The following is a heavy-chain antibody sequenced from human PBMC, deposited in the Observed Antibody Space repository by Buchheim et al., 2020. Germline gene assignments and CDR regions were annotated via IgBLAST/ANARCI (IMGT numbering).Heavy chain of an antibody. J-gene: IGHJ6*02. V-gene: IGHV1-46*01. CDR3: AKSITMVRGAPWDYYYGMDV. CDR2: INPSGGSP. CDR1: GYTFTSYY. Sequence: QVQLVQSGAEVKKPGASVKVSCKASGYTFTSYYMHWVRQAPGQGLEWMGIINPSGGSPRYAQKFQGRVTMTRDTSTSTVYMELSSLRSEDTAVYYCAKSITMVRGAPWDYYYGMDVWGQGTT. D-gene: IGHD3-10*01.